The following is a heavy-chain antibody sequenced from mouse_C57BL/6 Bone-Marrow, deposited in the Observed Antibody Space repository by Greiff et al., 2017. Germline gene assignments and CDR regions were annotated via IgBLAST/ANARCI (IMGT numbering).Heavy chain of an antibody. CDR1: GYIFTEYT. D-gene: IGHD2-4*01. CDR3: ARHERYYDYEGYFDY. Sequence: VQLQQSGAELVKPGASVKLSCKASGYIFTEYTIHWVKQRSGQGLEWLGWFYPGSGSIKYNERFKDKATLTADKSSNKVYMELSRLTSEDSAVYFCARHERYYDYEGYFDYWGQATTLTVSS. CDR2: FYPGSGSI. V-gene: IGHV1-62-2*01. J-gene: IGHJ2*01.